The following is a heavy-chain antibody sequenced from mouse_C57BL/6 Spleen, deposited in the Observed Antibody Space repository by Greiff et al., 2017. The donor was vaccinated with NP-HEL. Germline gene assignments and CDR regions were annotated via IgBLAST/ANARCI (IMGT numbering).Heavy chain of an antibody. J-gene: IGHJ1*03. CDR3: ARDLQGYFDV. V-gene: IGHV1-82*01. CDR1: GYAFGSSW. Sequence: VQLQQSGPELVKPGASVKISCKASGYAFGSSWMNWVKQRPGKGLEWIGRIYPGDGDTNYNGKFKGKATLTADKSSSTAYMQLSSLTSEDSAVYFCARDLQGYFDVWGTGTTVTVSS. CDR2: IYPGDGDT. D-gene: IGHD2-1*01.